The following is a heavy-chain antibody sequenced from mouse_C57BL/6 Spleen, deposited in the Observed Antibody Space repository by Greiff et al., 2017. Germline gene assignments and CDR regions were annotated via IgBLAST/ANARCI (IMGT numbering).Heavy chain of an antibody. CDR3: ARWPYYYGSSYWYFDV. D-gene: IGHD1-1*01. J-gene: IGHJ1*03. CDR1: GYAFSSSW. CDR2: IYPGDGDT. Sequence: VQLQQSGPELVKPGASVKISCKASGYAFSSSWMNWVKQRPGKGLEWIGRIYPGDGDTNYNGKFKGKATLTADKSSSTAYMQLSSLTSEDSAVYFCARWPYYYGSSYWYFDVWGTGTTVTVSS. V-gene: IGHV1-82*01.